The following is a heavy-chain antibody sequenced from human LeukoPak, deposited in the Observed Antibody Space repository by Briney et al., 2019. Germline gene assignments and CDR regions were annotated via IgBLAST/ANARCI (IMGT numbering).Heavy chain of an antibody. CDR2: ISSDSSYI. Sequence: PGGSLRLSCAASGFTFSSYWMHWVRQAPGKGLEWVSSISSDSSYIYYADAVHGRFTVSRDNAKYSLYLQMNSLRAEDTAVYYCGRGSYGAYDSWGKEVWSPSPQ. J-gene: IGHJ5*01. V-gene: IGHV3-21*01. CDR3: GRGSYGAYDS. D-gene: IGHD4-17*01. CDR1: GFTFSSYW.